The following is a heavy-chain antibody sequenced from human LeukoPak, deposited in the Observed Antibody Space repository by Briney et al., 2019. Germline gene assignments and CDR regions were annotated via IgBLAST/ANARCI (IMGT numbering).Heavy chain of an antibody. Sequence: ASVKVSCKASGYTFTGYYMHWVRQAPGQGLEWMGWINPNSGGTNYAQKFQGRVTMTRDTSISTAYMELSRLRSDDTAVYYCARDGGYSGYDSTFFDYWGRGTLVTVSS. CDR1: GYTFTGYY. CDR3: ARDGGYSGYDSTFFDY. D-gene: IGHD5-12*01. J-gene: IGHJ4*02. CDR2: INPNSGGT. V-gene: IGHV1-2*02.